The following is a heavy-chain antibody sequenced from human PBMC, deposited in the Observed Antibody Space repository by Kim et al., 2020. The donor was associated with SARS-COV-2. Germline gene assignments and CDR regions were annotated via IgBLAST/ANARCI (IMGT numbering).Heavy chain of an antibody. Sequence: SETLSLTCTVSGGSISSYYWSWIRQPAGKGLEWIGRIYTSGSTNYNPSLKSRVTMSVDTSKNQFPLKLSSVTAADTAVYYCARDSEYYDFWSGYHRGVDIWGQGTMVTVSS. CDR3: ARDSEYYDFWSGYHRGVDI. CDR1: GGSISSYY. CDR2: IYTSGST. J-gene: IGHJ3*02. D-gene: IGHD3-3*01. V-gene: IGHV4-4*07.